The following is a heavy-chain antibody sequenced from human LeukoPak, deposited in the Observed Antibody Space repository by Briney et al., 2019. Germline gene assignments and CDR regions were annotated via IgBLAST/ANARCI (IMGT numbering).Heavy chain of an antibody. D-gene: IGHD6-19*01. V-gene: IGHV1-18*01. J-gene: IGHJ4*02. Sequence: ASVKVTCKGSGYIFTRYGINGVRQARGQGVEWVGWICAYNGSRNYLQKCQGRVTMTKYISTSTVYMELSILTSEDTAVYYFARGHHSSAWYFFLQEWELASGPLDYWGQGTLVTVSS. CDR3: ARGHHSSAWYFFLQEWELASGPLDY. CDR2: ICAYNGSR. CDR1: GYIFTRYG.